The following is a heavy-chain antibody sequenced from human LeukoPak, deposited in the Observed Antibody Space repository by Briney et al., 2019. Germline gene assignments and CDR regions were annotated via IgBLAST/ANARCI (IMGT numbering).Heavy chain of an antibody. J-gene: IGHJ4*02. CDR2: ITGSGTPI. CDR1: GFTFSSYE. V-gene: IGHV3-48*03. Sequence: GSLRLSCAASGFTFSSYEMNWVRQAPGKGLEWVSFITGSGTPIYYADSVKGRFTISRDNAKNSLYLQMNSLRAEDTAVYYCARNDCLDYWGQGTLVTVSS. D-gene: IGHD1-1*01. CDR3: ARNDCLDY.